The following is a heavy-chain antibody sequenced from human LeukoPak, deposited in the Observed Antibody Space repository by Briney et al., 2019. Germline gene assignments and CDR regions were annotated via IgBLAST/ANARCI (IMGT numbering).Heavy chain of an antibody. J-gene: IGHJ2*01. CDR3: ARPLYYYDSSGYYARTGNWYFDL. Sequence: GGSLRLSCAASGFTFDDYAMHWVRQAPGKGLEWVSGISWNSGSIGYADSVKGRFTIPRDNAKNSLYLQMNSLRAEDTAVYYCARPLYYYDSSGYYARTGNWYFDLWGRGTLVTVSS. CDR1: GFTFDDYA. CDR2: ISWNSGSI. D-gene: IGHD3-22*01. V-gene: IGHV3-9*01.